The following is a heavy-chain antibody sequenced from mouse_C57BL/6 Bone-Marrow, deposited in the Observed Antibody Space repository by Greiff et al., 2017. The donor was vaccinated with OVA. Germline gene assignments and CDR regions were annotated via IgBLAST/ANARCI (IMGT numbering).Heavy chain of an antibody. CDR1: GYTFTSYG. CDR2: IYPRSGNT. D-gene: IGHD1-1*01. Sequence: VMLVESGAELARPGASVKLSCKASGYTFTSYGISWVKQRTGQGLEWIGEIYPRSGNTYYNEKFKGKATLTADKSSSTAYMELRSLTSEDSAVYFCARWDYGSTGDYAMDYWGQGTSVTVSS. CDR3: ARWDYGSTGDYAMDY. V-gene: IGHV1-81*01. J-gene: IGHJ4*01.